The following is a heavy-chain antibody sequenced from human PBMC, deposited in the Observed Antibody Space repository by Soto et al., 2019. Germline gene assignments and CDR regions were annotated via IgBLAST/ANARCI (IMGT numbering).Heavy chain of an antibody. V-gene: IGHV3-30*18. CDR3: AKGNSGSYS. D-gene: IGHD1-26*01. J-gene: IGHJ4*02. CDR1: GFTFSSYG. Sequence: GGSMRLSSAASGFTFSSYGMHWVRQAPGKGLEWVAVISYDGSNKYYADSAKGRFTISRDNSKNTLYLQMNSLRAEDTAVYYCAKGNSGSYSWGQGTRVTVSS. CDR2: ISYDGSNK.